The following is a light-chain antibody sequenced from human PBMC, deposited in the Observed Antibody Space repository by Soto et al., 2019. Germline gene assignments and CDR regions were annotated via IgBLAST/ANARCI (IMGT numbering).Light chain of an antibody. J-gene: IGKJ1*01. V-gene: IGKV3-20*01. CDR1: QSVSSSY. CDR3: QQYGSSSLT. CDR2: GTS. Sequence: EIVLTQSPGTLSLSPGERATLSCRASQSVSSSYLAWYQQKPGQAPRLLIYGTSSRATAIPDRFSGSGSGTDFTLTISRLEPEDYAVYYGQQYGSSSLTFGQGTKVDIK.